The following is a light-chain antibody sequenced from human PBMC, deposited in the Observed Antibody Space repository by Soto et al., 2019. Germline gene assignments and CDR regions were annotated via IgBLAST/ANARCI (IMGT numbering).Light chain of an antibody. CDR3: CSYAGSYTWV. Sequence: SVLTQPRSVSGSPGQSVTISCTGTSSDVGNYNYVAWYRQHPGNAPKLMIYDVAQRPSGVPDRFSGSKSGNTASLTISGLQAEDEADYYCCSYAGSYTWVFGGGTQLTVL. V-gene: IGLV2-11*01. CDR1: SSDVGNYNY. J-gene: IGLJ3*02. CDR2: DVA.